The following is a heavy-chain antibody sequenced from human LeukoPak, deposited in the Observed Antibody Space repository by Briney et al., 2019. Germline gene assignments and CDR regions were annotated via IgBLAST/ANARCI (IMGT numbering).Heavy chain of an antibody. D-gene: IGHD4-17*01. CDR1: GFTFDDYG. V-gene: IGHV3-20*04. J-gene: IGHJ3*02. CDR3: ARALGLYGDYRNAFDI. Sequence: GGSLRLPCAASGFTFDDYGMSWVRQAPGKGLEWVSGINWSGGSTGYADSVKGRFTISRDNAKNSLYLQMNSLRAEDTALYYCARALGLYGDYRNAFDIWGQGTMVTVSS. CDR2: INWSGGST.